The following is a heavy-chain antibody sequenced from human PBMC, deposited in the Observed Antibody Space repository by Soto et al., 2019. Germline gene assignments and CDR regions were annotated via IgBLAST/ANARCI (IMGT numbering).Heavy chain of an antibody. D-gene: IGHD5-12*01. CDR3: ARHISLGDGYKGYYYGMDV. CDR2: IYPGDSDT. J-gene: IGHJ6*02. Sequence: PGESLKISCKGSGYSFTSYWIGWVRQMPGKGLEWMGIIYPGDSDTRYSPSSQGQVTISADKSISTAYLQWSSLKASDTAMYYCARHISLGDGYKGYYYGMDVWGQGTTVTVSS. CDR1: GYSFTSYW. V-gene: IGHV5-51*01.